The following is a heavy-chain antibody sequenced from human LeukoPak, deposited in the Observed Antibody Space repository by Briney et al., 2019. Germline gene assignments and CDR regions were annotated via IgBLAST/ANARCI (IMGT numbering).Heavy chain of an antibody. J-gene: IGHJ4*02. D-gene: IGHD4-17*01. CDR3: AKDPSTVTTLVNGY. Sequence: PGRSLRLSCAAPGFTFSSYGMHWVRQAPGKGLEWVAVISYDGSNKYYADSVKGRFTISRDNSKNTLYLQMNSLRAEDTAVYYCAKDPSTVTTLVNGYWGQGTLVTVSS. CDR2: ISYDGSNK. V-gene: IGHV3-30*18. CDR1: GFTFSSYG.